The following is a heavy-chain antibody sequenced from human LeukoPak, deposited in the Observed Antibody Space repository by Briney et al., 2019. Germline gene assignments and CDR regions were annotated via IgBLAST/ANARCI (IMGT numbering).Heavy chain of an antibody. Sequence: SETLSLTCTVSGGSISSYYWSWIRQPPGKGLEWIGYIYYSGSTNYNPSLKSRVTISVDTSKNQFSLKLSSVTAADTAVYYCARGVLGIVATIRYFDYWGQGTLVTVSS. V-gene: IGHV4-59*12. D-gene: IGHD5-12*01. J-gene: IGHJ4*02. CDR2: IYYSGST. CDR3: ARGVLGIVATIRYFDY. CDR1: GGSISSYY.